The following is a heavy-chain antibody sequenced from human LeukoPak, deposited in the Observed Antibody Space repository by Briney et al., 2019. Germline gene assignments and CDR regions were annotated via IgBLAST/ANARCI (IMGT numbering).Heavy chain of an antibody. CDR1: GSTFISYA. V-gene: IGHV3-30-3*01. Sequence: GSLILSCAASGSTFISYAMHWVRQAPGKGLEWVAVIAYDGNNKYYADSVKGRFTISRDNSKNTLYLQMNSLRAEDTAVYYCARSPQFQTPVFDYWGQGTLVTVSS. CDR3: ARSPQFQTPVFDY. CDR2: IAYDGNNK. J-gene: IGHJ4*02.